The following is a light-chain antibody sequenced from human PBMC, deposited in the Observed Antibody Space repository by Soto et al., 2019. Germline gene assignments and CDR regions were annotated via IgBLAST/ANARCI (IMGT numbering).Light chain of an antibody. CDR3: QQYNSYSWT. J-gene: IGKJ1*01. Sequence: DIQMTQSPSTLSASVGDTVTITCRASQSFSNWLAWYQQKPGKAPKFLIYKAFTLESGVPSRFSGSVSGTEFTLTISSLQPDDFATYYCQQYNSYSWTFGQGTKVEIK. CDR2: KAF. CDR1: QSFSNW. V-gene: IGKV1-5*03.